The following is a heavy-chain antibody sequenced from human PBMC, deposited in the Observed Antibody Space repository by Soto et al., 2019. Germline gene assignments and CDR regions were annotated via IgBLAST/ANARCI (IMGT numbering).Heavy chain of an antibody. J-gene: IGHJ5*02. CDR1: GGSISSGDYY. CDR3: ARAGDIVVVPASTNWFDP. Sequence: SETLSLTCTVSGGSISSGDYYWSWSRQPPGKGLEWIGYIYYSGSTYYNPSLKSRVTISVDTSKNQFSLKLSSVTAADTAVYYCARAGDIVVVPASTNWFDPWGQGTLVTVSS. D-gene: IGHD2-2*01. V-gene: IGHV4-30-4*01. CDR2: IYYSGST.